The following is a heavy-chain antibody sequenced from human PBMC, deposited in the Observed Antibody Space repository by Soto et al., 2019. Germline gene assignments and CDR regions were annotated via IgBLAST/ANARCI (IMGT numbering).Heavy chain of an antibody. J-gene: IGHJ4*02. CDR2: ISGSGGST. CDR3: AKARIPWSTVPLFDY. CDR1: GFTFSSYA. Sequence: GGSLRLSCAASGFTFSSYAMSWVRQAPGKGLEWVSAISGSGGSTYYADSVKGRFTISRDNSKNTLYLQMNSLRAEDTAVYYCAKARIPWSTVPLFDYWGQGTLVTVSS. D-gene: IGHD4-4*01. V-gene: IGHV3-23*01.